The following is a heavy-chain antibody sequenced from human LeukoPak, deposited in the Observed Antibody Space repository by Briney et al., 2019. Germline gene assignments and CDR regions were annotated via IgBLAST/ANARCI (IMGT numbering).Heavy chain of an antibody. D-gene: IGHD2-15*01. V-gene: IGHV3-7*01. CDR1: GFTFSSYW. J-gene: IGHJ6*03. CDR2: IKQDGSEK. Sequence: GGSLRLSCAASGFTFSSYWMSWVRQAPGKGLEWVANIKQDGSEKYYVDSVKGRFTISRDNAKNSLYLQMNSLRAEDTAVYYCARVRLDCSGGSCYLRNYYYYYMDVWGKGTTVTVSS. CDR3: ARVRLDCSGGSCYLRNYYYYYMDV.